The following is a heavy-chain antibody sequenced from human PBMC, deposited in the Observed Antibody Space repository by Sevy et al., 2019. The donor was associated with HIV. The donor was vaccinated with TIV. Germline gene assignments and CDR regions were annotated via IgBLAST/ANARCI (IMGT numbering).Heavy chain of an antibody. D-gene: IGHD3-22*01. Sequence: ASVKVSCKASGGTFSNYAISWVRQAPGQGLEWMGGFIPMFDTANYAQKFQGKVTLTADGSTTTAYMELCSLGSDDTAVYYCAGSYFDSSGYSPLYYYGMDVWGQGTTVTVSS. J-gene: IGHJ6*02. CDR3: AGSYFDSSGYSPLYYYGMDV. V-gene: IGHV1-69*13. CDR1: GGTFSNYA. CDR2: FIPMFDTA.